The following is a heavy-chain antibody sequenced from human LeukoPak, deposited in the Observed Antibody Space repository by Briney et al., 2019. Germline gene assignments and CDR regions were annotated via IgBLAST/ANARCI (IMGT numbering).Heavy chain of an antibody. CDR2: ISSSGTYK. CDR1: GFTFSGYS. CDR3: AKGKDSVAGATNDY. Sequence: GGSLRLSCAVSGFTFSGYSMSWVRQAPGKGLEWVSSISSSGTYKYYADSVKGRFTISRDNAKNSLYLQMNSLRAEDTAVYYCAKGKDSVAGATNDYWGQGTLVTVSS. D-gene: IGHD6-19*01. J-gene: IGHJ4*02. V-gene: IGHV3-21*01.